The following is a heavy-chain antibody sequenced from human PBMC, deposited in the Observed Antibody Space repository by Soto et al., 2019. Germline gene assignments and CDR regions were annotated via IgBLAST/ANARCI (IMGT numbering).Heavy chain of an antibody. D-gene: IGHD3-10*01. CDR2: IIPILGIA. J-gene: IGHJ6*03. CDR3: ARGESAGDFIGGYMDV. Sequence: GASVKVSCKASGGTFSSYTISWVRQAPGQGLEWMGRIIPILGIANYAQKFQGRVTITADKSTSTAYMELSSLRSEDTAVYYCARGESAGDFIGGYMDVWGKGTTVTVSS. CDR1: GGTFSSYT. V-gene: IGHV1-69*02.